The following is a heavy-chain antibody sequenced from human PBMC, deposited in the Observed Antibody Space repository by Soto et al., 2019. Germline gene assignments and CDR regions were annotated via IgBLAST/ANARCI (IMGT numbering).Heavy chain of an antibody. Sequence: QLQLQESGPGLVKPSETLSLTCTVSGGSISSSGYYWGWIRQPPGKGLEWIGTIYYSGSTYYNPSLKSRVTISVATSKNQSSLKLSSVTAADTAVYYGASQFSVYGDYGRYFDFWGQGTLVTVSS. V-gene: IGHV4-39*01. J-gene: IGHJ4*02. D-gene: IGHD4-17*01. CDR3: ASQFSVYGDYGRYFDF. CDR1: GGSISSSGYY. CDR2: IYYSGST.